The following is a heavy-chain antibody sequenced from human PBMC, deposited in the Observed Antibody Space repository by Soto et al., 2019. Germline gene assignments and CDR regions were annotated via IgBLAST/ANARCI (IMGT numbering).Heavy chain of an antibody. V-gene: IGHV3-53*01. J-gene: IGHJ4*02. D-gene: IGHD2-2*01. CDR2: IYSGESI. CDR3: AKGSRPSRPYYFDY. CDR1: AFAVSGNH. Sequence: GGSLRLSYAVSAFAVSGNHMSWVRQAPGKGLEWVSIIYSGESIYYADSVKGRFTISRDNSKNTLYLQMNSLRVEDTAVYCCAKGSRPSRPYYFDYWGQGTLVTVSS.